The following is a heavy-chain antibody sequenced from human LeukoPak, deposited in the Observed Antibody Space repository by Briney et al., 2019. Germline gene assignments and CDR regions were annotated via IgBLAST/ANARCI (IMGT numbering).Heavy chain of an antibody. Sequence: GGSLRLSCAASGFTFSSYAMSWVRQAPGKGLERVSAISGSGGSTYYADSVKGRFTISRDNSKNTLYLQMNSLRAEDTAVYYCAKDLSAGYYGMDVWGQGTTVTVSS. J-gene: IGHJ6*02. CDR3: AKDLSAGYYGMDV. CDR2: ISGSGGST. CDR1: GFTFSSYA. D-gene: IGHD3-3*01. V-gene: IGHV3-23*01.